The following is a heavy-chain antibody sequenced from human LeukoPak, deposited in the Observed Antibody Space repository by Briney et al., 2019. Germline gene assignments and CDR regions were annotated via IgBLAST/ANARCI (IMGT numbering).Heavy chain of an antibody. CDR3: ARRGIAALLNWYFDL. Sequence: SETLSLTCTVSGYSISSGYYWGWIRQPPGKGLEWIGSIYYSGSTYYNPSLKSRVTISVDTSKNQFSLKLSSVTAADTAVYYCARRGIAALLNWYFDLWGRGTLVTVSS. J-gene: IGHJ2*01. V-gene: IGHV4-38-2*02. CDR2: IYYSGST. D-gene: IGHD6-13*01. CDR1: GYSISSGYY.